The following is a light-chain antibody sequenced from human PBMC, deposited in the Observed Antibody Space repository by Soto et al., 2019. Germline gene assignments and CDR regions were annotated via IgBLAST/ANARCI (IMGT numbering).Light chain of an antibody. CDR3: QQRSNWTPLT. V-gene: IGKV3-11*01. Sequence: EIVLTQSPATLSLSPGERATLSCRASQSVSSYLAWYQQKPGQAPRLLIYDASNRATGIPARFSGSGSGIDFTRTMSRLEPEDFAVYSCQQRSNWTPLTFGGGTKVEIK. CDR1: QSVSSY. CDR2: DAS. J-gene: IGKJ4*02.